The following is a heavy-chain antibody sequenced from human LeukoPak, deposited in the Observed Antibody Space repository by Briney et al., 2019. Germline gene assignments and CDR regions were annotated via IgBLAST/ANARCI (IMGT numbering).Heavy chain of an antibody. Sequence: GASVKVSCKASGYTFTSYDINWVRQATGQGLEWMGWMNPNSGNTGYAQKFQGRVTITRNTSISTAYMELSSLRSGDTAVYYCARGGYCSSTSCPPNWFDPWGQGTLVTVSS. V-gene: IGHV1-8*03. CDR1: GYTFTSYD. CDR2: MNPNSGNT. J-gene: IGHJ5*02. CDR3: ARGGYCSSTSCPPNWFDP. D-gene: IGHD2-2*01.